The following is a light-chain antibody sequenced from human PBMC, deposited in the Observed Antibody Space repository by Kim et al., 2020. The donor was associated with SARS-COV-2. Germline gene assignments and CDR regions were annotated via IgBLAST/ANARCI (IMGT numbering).Light chain of an antibody. J-gene: IGLJ3*02. Sequence: SYELTQPPSVSVSPGQTASITCSGDKLGDKYACWYQQKPGQSPVLVIYQDSKRPSGIPERFSGSNSGNTATLTISGTQAMDEADYYCQAWDSSTRHGVFGGGTQLTFL. V-gene: IGLV3-1*01. CDR1: KLGDKY. CDR3: QAWDSSTRHGV. CDR2: QDS.